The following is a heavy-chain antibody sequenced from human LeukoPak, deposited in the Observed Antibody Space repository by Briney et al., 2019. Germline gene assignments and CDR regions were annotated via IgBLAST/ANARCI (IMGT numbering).Heavy chain of an antibody. D-gene: IGHD3-9*01. CDR1: GGSISSGDYY. V-gene: IGHV4-30-4*01. CDR3: ASRASSVLMDAFDI. CDR2: IYYSGST. J-gene: IGHJ3*02. Sequence: KPSETLSLTCTVSGGSISSGDYYWSWIRQPPGKGLEWIGYIYYSGSTYYNPSLKSRVTISVDTSKNQFSLKLSSVTAADTAVYYCASRASSVLMDAFDIWGQGTMVTVSS.